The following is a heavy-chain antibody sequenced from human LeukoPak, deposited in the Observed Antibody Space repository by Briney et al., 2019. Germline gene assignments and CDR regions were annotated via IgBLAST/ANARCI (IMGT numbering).Heavy chain of an antibody. D-gene: IGHD6-13*01. CDR1: GYTLTELS. CDR2: FDPEDGET. Sequence: ASVKVSCKVSGYTLTELSMHWVRQAPGKGLEWMGGFDPEDGETIYAQKFQGRVTMTEDTSTDTAYMELSSLRSEDTAVYYCATANHRSSSWYEFDYWGQGTLVTVSS. J-gene: IGHJ4*02. V-gene: IGHV1-24*01. CDR3: ATANHRSSSWYEFDY.